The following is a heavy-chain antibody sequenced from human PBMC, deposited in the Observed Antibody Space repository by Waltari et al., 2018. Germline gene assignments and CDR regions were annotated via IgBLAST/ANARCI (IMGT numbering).Heavy chain of an antibody. V-gene: IGHV4-61*02. CDR2: IYTSGST. CDR3: ARERGGCAFDI. J-gene: IGHJ3*02. CDR1: GGSISSGSYY. Sequence: QVQLQESGPGLVKPSQTLSLTCTVSGGSISSGSYYWSWIRQPAGKGLEWIGRIYTSGSTNYTPSLKTRFTIAVDTSKNQFSLKLSSVTAADTAVYYCARERGGCAFDIWGQGTMVTVSS. D-gene: IGHD3-16*01.